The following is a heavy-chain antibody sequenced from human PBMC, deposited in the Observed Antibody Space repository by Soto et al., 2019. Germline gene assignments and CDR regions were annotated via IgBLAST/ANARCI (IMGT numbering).Heavy chain of an antibody. J-gene: IGHJ6*02. Sequence: QVQLVESGGGVVQPGRSLRLSCAASGFTFSSYAMHWVRQAPGKGLEWVAVISYDGSNKYYADSVKGRFTISRDNSKNTLYLEMNSLRAEDTAVYYCARARKTNEDTALDVWGQGTTVTVSS. CDR1: GFTFSSYA. V-gene: IGHV3-30-3*01. D-gene: IGHD5-18*01. CDR2: ISYDGSNK. CDR3: ARARKTNEDTALDV.